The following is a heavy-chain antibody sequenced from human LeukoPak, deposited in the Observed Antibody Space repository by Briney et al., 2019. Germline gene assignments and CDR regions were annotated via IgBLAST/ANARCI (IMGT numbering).Heavy chain of an antibody. CDR3: AKDSRFGGTGSSDY. Sequence: GGSLRLSCAASGFTFSSYAMSWVRQAPGKGLEWVSAISGSGGSTYYADSVKGRFTISRDNSKNTVYLQIKSLRAEDTAIYYCAKDSRFGGTGSSDYWGQGTLVTVSS. V-gene: IGHV3-23*01. D-gene: IGHD3-16*01. CDR2: ISGSGGST. CDR1: GFTFSSYA. J-gene: IGHJ4*02.